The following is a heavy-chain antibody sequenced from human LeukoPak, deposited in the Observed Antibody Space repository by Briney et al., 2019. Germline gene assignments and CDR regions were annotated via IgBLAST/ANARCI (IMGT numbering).Heavy chain of an antibody. J-gene: IGHJ4*02. CDR3: AKLDWGGSRYGYFDS. CDR1: GFTFSSYS. Sequence: GGSLRLSCAASGFTFSSYSMNWARQAPGKGLEWVSYISSSGSIIYYADSVKGRFTISRDNAKNTLYLQMNSLRADDTAVHYCAKLDWGGSRYGYFDSWGQGTLVTVSS. V-gene: IGHV3-48*01. CDR2: ISSSGSII. D-gene: IGHD5-18*01.